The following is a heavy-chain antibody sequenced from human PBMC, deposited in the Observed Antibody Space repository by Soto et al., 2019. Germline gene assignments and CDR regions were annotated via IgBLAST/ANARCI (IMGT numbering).Heavy chain of an antibody. D-gene: IGHD2-21*02. CDR3: ERKLATANSNKAFDP. J-gene: IGHJ5*02. CDR2: VYLTGDT. Sequence: SETLSLTCAVSGGTVASSHCWSWVRHSPGGGLEWIGNVYLTGDTNFNPSLQSRVSISVDKSNNQFSLRLKSVTAADTAVYFCERKLATANSNKAFDPWGPGTLVTVSS. CDR1: GGTVASSHC. V-gene: IGHV4-4*02.